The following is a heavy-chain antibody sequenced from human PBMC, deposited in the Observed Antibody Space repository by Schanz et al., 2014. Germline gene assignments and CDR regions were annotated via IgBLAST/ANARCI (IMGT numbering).Heavy chain of an antibody. V-gene: IGHV3-30*03. CDR2: SSYNGSES. CDR3: ARDRDAGGSDS. D-gene: IGHD2-8*02. Sequence: QVQLVESGGGVVQPGRSLRLSCAASGFSFSDYGMHWVRQAPGRGLEWVAVSSYNGSESYYADSVKGRFTISRDTSKNSVYLKMHRLRAEDTALYYCARDRDAGGSDSWGQGTLVTVSS. CDR1: GFSFSDYG. J-gene: IGHJ5*01.